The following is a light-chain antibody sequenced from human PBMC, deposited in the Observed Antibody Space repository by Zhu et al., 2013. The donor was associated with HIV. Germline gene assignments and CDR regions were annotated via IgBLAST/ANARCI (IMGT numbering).Light chain of an antibody. J-gene: IGKJ4*01. Sequence: AIQLTQSPSSLSASVGDKVTITCRASQGISSGLAWYQQKPGIAPNLLIYDASTLQSGVPSRFSGSGFGTDFTLTISSLHPEDYATYYCQQFNIFPLTFGGGTKVEIK. CDR3: QQFNIFPLT. CDR2: DAS. CDR1: QGISSG. V-gene: IGKV1-13*02.